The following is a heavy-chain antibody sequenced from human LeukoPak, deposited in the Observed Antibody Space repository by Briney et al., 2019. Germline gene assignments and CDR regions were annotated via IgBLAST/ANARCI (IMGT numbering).Heavy chain of an antibody. CDR1: NRSISNYY. CDR2: IYYTGDT. J-gene: IGHJ4*02. V-gene: IGHV4-59*08. D-gene: IGHD2-2*01. CDR3: VRFPAKKAD. Sequence: NSSETLPLTCTVSNRSISNYYWSWIRQPPGKGLEWIGYIYYTGDTNYTPSLKSRVTISADMSKNQFSLNLTSVTAADTAVYYCVRFPAKKADWGQGTLVTVSS.